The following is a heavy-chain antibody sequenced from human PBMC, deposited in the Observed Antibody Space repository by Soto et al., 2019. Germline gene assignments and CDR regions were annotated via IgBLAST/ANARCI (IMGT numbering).Heavy chain of an antibody. D-gene: IGHD3-10*01. CDR1: GFTFSSYG. J-gene: IGHJ6*02. V-gene: IGHV3-33*01. CDR2: IWYEGSNK. CDR3: ARDGVRGVNGYYYYGMDV. Sequence: GGSLRLSCAASGFTFSSYGMHWVRQAPGKGLEWVAVIWYEGSNKYYADSVKGRFTVSRDNSKNTLYLQMNSLRAEDTAVYYCARDGVRGVNGYYYYGMDVWGQGTTVTVSS.